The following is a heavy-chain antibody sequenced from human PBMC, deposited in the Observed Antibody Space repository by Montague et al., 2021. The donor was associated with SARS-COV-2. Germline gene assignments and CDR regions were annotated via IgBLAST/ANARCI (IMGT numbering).Heavy chain of an antibody. D-gene: IGHD3-10*01. V-gene: IGHV4-59*08. CDR1: GGSISSSY. CDR3: ARSSGSYSTLDF. J-gene: IGHJ4*02. Sequence: SETLSLTCTVSGGSISSSYWTWIRQPPGKGLEWIGYIYYSGSTSYNPSLKSRVTMSVDTSKNQFSLKLSSVTAADTAVYHCARSSGSYSTLDFWGQGTLVTVSS. CDR2: IYYSGST.